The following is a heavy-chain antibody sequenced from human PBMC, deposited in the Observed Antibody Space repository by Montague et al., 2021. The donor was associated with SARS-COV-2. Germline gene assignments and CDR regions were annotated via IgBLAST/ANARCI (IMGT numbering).Heavy chain of an antibody. D-gene: IGHD2-8*01. CDR2: IYYSGST. Sequence: SETRSLTCSVSGGSISGYYWSWLRQPPGKGLEWIGDIYYSGSTKXNPSLKSRVTISVDRSKNQFSLNLNSVTAADTAVYFCARLLRSCTNGVCRTYHYYAMDVWGQGSTVTVSS. CDR1: GGSISGYY. CDR3: ARLLRSCTNGVCRTYHYYAMDV. V-gene: IGHV4-59*01. J-gene: IGHJ6*02.